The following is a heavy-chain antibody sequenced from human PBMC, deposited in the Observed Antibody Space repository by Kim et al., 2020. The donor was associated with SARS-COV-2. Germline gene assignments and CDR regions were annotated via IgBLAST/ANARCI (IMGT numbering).Heavy chain of an antibody. V-gene: IGHV3-11*01. D-gene: IGHD2-21*01. Sequence: IYCTDSGRARFTNSRDNAKTSLYLQMNSLRAEDTAVYYCARDRNLYSPYWGQGTLVTVSS. CDR2: I. J-gene: IGHJ4*02. CDR3: ARDRNLYSPY.